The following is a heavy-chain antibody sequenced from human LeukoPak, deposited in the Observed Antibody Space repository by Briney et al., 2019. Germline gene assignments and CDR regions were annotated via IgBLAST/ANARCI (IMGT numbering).Heavy chain of an antibody. CDR1: GYSIRNGDY. Sequence: SETLSRTCVVSGYSIRNGDYWGWIRQSPGKGLEWIASMYNSVSIHYNPSLKSRVTILVDTSKNEFSLKMRSVTAADTAVYYCARNSSSGFFDYWGQGTLATVSS. CDR3: ARNSSSGFFDY. V-gene: IGHV4-38-2*01. J-gene: IGHJ4*02. D-gene: IGHD6-6*01. CDR2: MYNSVSI.